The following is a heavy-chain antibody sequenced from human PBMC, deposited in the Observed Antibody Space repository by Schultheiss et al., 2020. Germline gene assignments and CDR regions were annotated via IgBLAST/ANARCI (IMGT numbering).Heavy chain of an antibody. V-gene: IGHV1-2*06. J-gene: IGHJ4*02. CDR3: ARVYDSSGYYYGGIDY. Sequence: AAVKVSFKASGSTFTGYYMHWVRQAPGQGLEWMGRINPNSGGTNYAQKFQGRVTMTRDTSISTAYMELSRLRSEDTAVYYCARVYDSSGYYYGGIDYWGQGTLVTISS. CDR1: GSTFTGYY. CDR2: INPNSGGT. D-gene: IGHD3-22*01.